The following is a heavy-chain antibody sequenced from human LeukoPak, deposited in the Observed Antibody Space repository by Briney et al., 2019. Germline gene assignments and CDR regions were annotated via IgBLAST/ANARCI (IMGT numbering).Heavy chain of an antibody. D-gene: IGHD3-10*01. V-gene: IGHV3-21*01. Sequence: GGSLRLSCAASGFTFSSYSMNWVRQAPGKGLEWVSSISSSSSYIYYADSVKGRFTISRDNAKNSLYLQMNSLRAEDTAVYYCARGYGSGSYGGPGFDYWGQGTRVTVSS. J-gene: IGHJ4*02. CDR1: GFTFSSYS. CDR3: ARGYGSGSYGGPGFDY. CDR2: ISSSSSYI.